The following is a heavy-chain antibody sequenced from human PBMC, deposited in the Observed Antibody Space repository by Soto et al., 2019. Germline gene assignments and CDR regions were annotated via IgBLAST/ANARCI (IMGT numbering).Heavy chain of an antibody. D-gene: IGHD3-3*01. CDR3: VRRVLDFWSGYWVRGWFDP. CDR2: IYYSGST. J-gene: IGHJ5*02. Sequence: PSETLSLTCTVSGGSISSSSYYWGWIRQPPGKGLEWIGSIYYSGSTYYNPSLKSRVTISVDTSKNQFSLKLSSVTAADTAVYFCVRRVLDFWSGYWVRGWFDPWGQGTLVTVSS. V-gene: IGHV4-39*01. CDR1: GGSISSSSYY.